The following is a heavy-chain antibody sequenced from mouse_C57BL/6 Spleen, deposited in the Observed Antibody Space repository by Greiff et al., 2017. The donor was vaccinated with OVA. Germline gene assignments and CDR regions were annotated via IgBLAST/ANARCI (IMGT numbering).Heavy chain of an antibody. CDR3: ARRTLNWLLFAY. CDR2: IYPGSGST. V-gene: IGHV1-55*01. Sequence: QVQLQQPGAELVKPGASVKMSCKASGYTFTSYWITWVKQRPGQGLEWIGDIYPGSGSTNYNEKFKSKATLTVDTSSSTAYMQLSSLTSEDSAVYYCARRTLNWLLFAYWGQGTLVTVSA. CDR1: GYTFTSYW. D-gene: IGHD4-1*01. J-gene: IGHJ3*01.